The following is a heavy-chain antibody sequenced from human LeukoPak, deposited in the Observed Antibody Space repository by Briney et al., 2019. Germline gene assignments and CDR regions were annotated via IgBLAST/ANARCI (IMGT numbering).Heavy chain of an antibody. Sequence: NPSQTLSLTCTVSGGSISSGGYYWSWIRQHPGKGLEWIGTIYYSGSTYYNPSLKSRVTISVDTSKNQFSLKLSSVTAADTAVYYCARIPVWGIAAAGSPFGYWGQGTLVTVSS. CDR2: IYYSGST. V-gene: IGHV4-39*07. D-gene: IGHD6-13*01. CDR1: GGSISSGGYY. CDR3: ARIPVWGIAAAGSPFGY. J-gene: IGHJ4*02.